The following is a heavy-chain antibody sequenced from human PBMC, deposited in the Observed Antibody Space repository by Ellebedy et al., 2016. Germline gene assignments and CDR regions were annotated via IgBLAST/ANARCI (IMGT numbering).Heavy chain of an antibody. Sequence: GPTLVKPTQTLTLTCTFSGFSLSTSGVCVGWIRQPPGKAPEWLGFIYWNDDKRFSPSLRSKLTITKDTSKNQVVLTMTNMDPVDTATYYCVHRTTVTSVDYWGQGTLVTVSS. V-gene: IGHV2-5*01. D-gene: IGHD4-17*01. CDR1: GFSLSTSGVC. CDR2: IYWNDDK. CDR3: VHRTTVTSVDY. J-gene: IGHJ4*02.